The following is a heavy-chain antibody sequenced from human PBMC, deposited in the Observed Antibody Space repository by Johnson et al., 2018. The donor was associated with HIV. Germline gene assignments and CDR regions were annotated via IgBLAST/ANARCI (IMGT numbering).Heavy chain of an antibody. D-gene: IGHD1-26*01. CDR2: ISSGGST. CDR1: GFTVSSNY. V-gene: IGHV3-53*01. Sequence: EVQLVESGGGLIQPGGSLRLSCAASGFTVSSNYMSWVRQAPGKGLEWVSVISSGGSTYYADSVKGRFTISRDNSKNTLYLQMSSLRAEDTSLYYCARDQGLGGTYSYAFDIWGQGTVVTVSS. J-gene: IGHJ3*02. CDR3: ARDQGLGGTYSYAFDI.